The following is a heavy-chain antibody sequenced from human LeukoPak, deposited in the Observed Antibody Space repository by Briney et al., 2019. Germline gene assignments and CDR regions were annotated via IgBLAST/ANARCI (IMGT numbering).Heavy chain of an antibody. CDR3: ARASWLLDPGGDDY. D-gene: IGHD3-22*01. J-gene: IGHJ4*02. V-gene: IGHV1-18*01. Sequence: ASVKVSCKASGYTFTSYGISRVRQAPGQGLEWMGWTSAYNGNTNYAQKLQGRVTMTTDTSTSTAYMELRSLRSDDTAVYYCARASWLLDPGGDDYWGQGTLVTVSS. CDR2: TSAYNGNT. CDR1: GYTFTSYG.